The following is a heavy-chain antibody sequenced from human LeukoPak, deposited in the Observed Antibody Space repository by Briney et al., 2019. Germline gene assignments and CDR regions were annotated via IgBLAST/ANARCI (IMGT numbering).Heavy chain of an antibody. CDR1: GFTFSSYG. D-gene: IGHD1-26*01. CDR3: AKDIVGATTVFDY. V-gene: IGHV3-30*18. Sequence: PGRSLRLSCAASGFTFSSYGMHWVRQAPGKGLEWVAGISYDGSNKYYADSVRGRFTISRDNSKNTVYLQMNSLRAEDTAVYYCAKDIVGATTVFDYWGQGTLVTVSS. J-gene: IGHJ4*02. CDR2: ISYDGSNK.